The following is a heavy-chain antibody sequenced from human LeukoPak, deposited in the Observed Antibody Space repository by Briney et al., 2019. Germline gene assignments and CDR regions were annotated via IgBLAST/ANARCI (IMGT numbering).Heavy chain of an antibody. V-gene: IGHV4-31*03. J-gene: IGHJ5*02. CDR3: ARSYGSGSYSWFDP. CDR1: GGSISSGDYY. Sequence: PSETLSLTCTVSGGSISSGDYYWTWIRQHPGKGLEWIGYIYYRGSTYCNPSLKSRVTISVDTSKNQFSLKLSSVTAADTAVYYCARSYGSGSYSWFDPWGQGTLVTVSS. CDR2: IYYRGST. D-gene: IGHD3-10*01.